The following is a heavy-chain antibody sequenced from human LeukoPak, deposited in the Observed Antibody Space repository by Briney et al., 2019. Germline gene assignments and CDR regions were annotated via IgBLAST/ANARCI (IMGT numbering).Heavy chain of an antibody. CDR2: INPSGGST. J-gene: IGHJ6*04. V-gene: IGHV1-46*01. Sequence: ASVTVSCKASGYTFTSYYMHWVRQAPGQGLEWMGLINPSGGSTSYAQKFQGRVTMTRDTSTSTVYMELSSLRSEDTAVYYCARDGGYGSGSYGMDVWGKGTTVTVSS. CDR3: ARDGGYGSGSYGMDV. D-gene: IGHD3-10*01. CDR1: GYTFTSYY.